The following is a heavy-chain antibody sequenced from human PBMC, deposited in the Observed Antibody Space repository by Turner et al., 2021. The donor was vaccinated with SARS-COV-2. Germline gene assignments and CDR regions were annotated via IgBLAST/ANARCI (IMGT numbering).Heavy chain of an antibody. D-gene: IGHD3-22*01. V-gene: IGHV4-39*01. CDR3: ASHYYYDSSGPSNWFDP. CDR1: GYSISSDNYY. J-gene: IGHJ5*02. CDR2: IYYRGST. Sequence: QLPLQESGPGLVKPSETLSLSCTVSGYSISSDNYYWGWIRQPPGKGLEWIGSIYYRGSTNYNPSLKSRVTISVDTSKNQCSLRLSSLTAADTAVYYCASHYYYDSSGPSNWFDPWGQGTLVTVSS.